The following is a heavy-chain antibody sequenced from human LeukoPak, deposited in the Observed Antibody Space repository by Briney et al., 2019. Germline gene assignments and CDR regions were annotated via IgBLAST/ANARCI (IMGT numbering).Heavy chain of an antibody. CDR2: FYPTDSTT. V-gene: IGHV5-51*01. CDR1: GYSFTTYW. D-gene: IGHD1-1*01. CDR3: TYNWNDGGNY. J-gene: IGHJ4*02. Sequence: GESLKISCKGSGYSFTTYWIGWVRQMPGKGLEWVGVFYPTDSTTRYSPSFQGQVTISSDNSISTAFLQLNSLRASDTAMYYCTYNWNDGGNYWGQGTLVTVSS.